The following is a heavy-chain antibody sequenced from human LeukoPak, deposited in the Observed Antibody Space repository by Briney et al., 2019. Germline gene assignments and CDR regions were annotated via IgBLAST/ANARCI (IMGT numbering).Heavy chain of an antibody. J-gene: IGHJ5*02. CDR2: INHSGST. CDR1: GGSFSGYY. V-gene: IGHV4-34*01. Sequence: SETLSLTCAVYGGSFSGYYWSWIRQPPGKGLEWIGEINHSGSTNYNPSLKSRVTISVDTSKNQFSLKLSSVTAADTAVYYCARGALDFWSGYYPNWFDPWGQGTLVTVSS. D-gene: IGHD3-3*01. CDR3: ARGALDFWSGYYPNWFDP.